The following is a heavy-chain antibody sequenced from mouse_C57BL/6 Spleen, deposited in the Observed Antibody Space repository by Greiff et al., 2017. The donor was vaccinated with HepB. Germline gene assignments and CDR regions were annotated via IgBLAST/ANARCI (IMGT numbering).Heavy chain of an antibody. Sequence: LLESVPELVQPLASLKQSCTASGHTFTEYTIHLVQQRPGQGLEWIGWFYPGSGSIKYNEKFKDKATLTADKSSSTVYMELSRLTSEDSSLYFCARHEGSLPYDYAMDDWGQGTSVTVSS. CDR3: ARHEGSLPYDYAMDD. J-gene: IGHJ4*01. V-gene: IGHV1-62-2*01. CDR1: GHTFTEYT. CDR2: FYPGSGSI. D-gene: IGHD6-5*01.